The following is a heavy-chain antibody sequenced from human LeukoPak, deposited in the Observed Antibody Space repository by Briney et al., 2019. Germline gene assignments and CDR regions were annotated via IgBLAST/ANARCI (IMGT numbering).Heavy chain of an antibody. D-gene: IGHD6-19*01. CDR2: INTDGSST. CDR1: GFTFSSYW. Sequence: GGSLRLSCAASGFTFSSYWMYWVRQGPGKGLVWVSRINTDGSSTSYADSVKGRFTISRDNAKNTLYRQMNSLRAEDTAVYYCARLYSSGWSFDYWGQGTLVTVSS. V-gene: IGHV3-74*01. J-gene: IGHJ4*02. CDR3: ARLYSSGWSFDY.